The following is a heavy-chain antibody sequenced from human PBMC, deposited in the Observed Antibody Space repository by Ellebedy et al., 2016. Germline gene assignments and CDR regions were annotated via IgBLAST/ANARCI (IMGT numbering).Heavy chain of an antibody. CDR2: IRSKAYGGTT. Sequence: GGSLRLSXTASGFTFGDYAMSWFRQAPGKGLEWVGFIRSKAYGGTTEYAASVKGRFTISRDDSKSIAYLQMNSLKTEDTAVYYCTREQQLTKYYYYYMDVWGKGTTVTVSS. V-gene: IGHV3-49*03. D-gene: IGHD6-13*01. J-gene: IGHJ6*03. CDR1: GFTFGDYA. CDR3: TREQQLTKYYYYYMDV.